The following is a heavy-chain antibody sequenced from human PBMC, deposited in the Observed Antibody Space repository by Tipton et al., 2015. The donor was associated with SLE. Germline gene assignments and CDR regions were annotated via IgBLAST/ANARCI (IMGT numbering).Heavy chain of an antibody. CDR1: GVTFSEGYY. D-gene: IGHD1-26*01. J-gene: IGHJ4*02. CDR3: ARGRLGDSQHHFDY. CDR2: VYSSGST. Sequence: GLVKPSETLTLKCAVYGVTFSEGYYWSWIRQPPGKGLEWIGYVYSSGSTKYNPSLKSRVTISVDTSKNQFSLKVSSVTAADTAVYYCARGRLGDSQHHFDYWGQGTLVTVSS. V-gene: IGHV4-61*08.